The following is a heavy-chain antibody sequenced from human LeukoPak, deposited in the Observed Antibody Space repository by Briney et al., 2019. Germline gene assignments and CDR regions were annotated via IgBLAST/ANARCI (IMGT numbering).Heavy chain of an antibody. CDR1: GGSISSSSYY. CDR3: ARQSKGIIVITDFQH. V-gene: IGHV4-39*01. J-gene: IGHJ1*01. D-gene: IGHD3-22*01. CDR2: IYYSGNT. Sequence: PSETLSLTCTVSGGSISSSSYYWGWNRQPPGKGLEWIGSIYYSGNTYYSPSLKSRVTISVDTSKNQFSLKLSSVTAADTAVYYCARQSKGIIVITDFQHWGQGTLVTVSS.